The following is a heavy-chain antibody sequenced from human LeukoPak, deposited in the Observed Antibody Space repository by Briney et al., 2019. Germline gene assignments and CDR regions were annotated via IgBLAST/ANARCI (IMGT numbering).Heavy chain of an antibody. V-gene: IGHV1-2*02. Sequence: GASVKVSCKASGYTFTGYYMHWVRQAPGQGLEWMGWINPNSGGTNYAQKFQGRVTMTRDTSISTAYMELSRLRSDDTAVYYCAREAYDFWSGTSHYYYYYMDVWGKGTTVTVSS. CDR3: AREAYDFWSGTSHYYYYYMDV. J-gene: IGHJ6*03. CDR2: INPNSGGT. CDR1: GYTFTGYY. D-gene: IGHD3-3*01.